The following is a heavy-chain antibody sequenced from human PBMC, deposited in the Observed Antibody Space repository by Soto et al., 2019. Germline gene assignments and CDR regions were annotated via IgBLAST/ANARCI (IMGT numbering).Heavy chain of an antibody. CDR1: GFSLSATDMG. J-gene: IGHJ4*01. V-gene: IGHV2-5*01. CDR3: AHSRRAGNSTTLDY. CDR2: IYWNDEK. D-gene: IGHD6-13*01. Sequence: SGPTLVNPTQTLTLTCTFSGFSLSATDMGVAWIRQPPGKALEWLALIYWNDEKRYSPSLKSRLTITKDTSKNQVVLTMTNMDTVDTATYSCAHSRRAGNSTTLDYWGQGILVTVSS.